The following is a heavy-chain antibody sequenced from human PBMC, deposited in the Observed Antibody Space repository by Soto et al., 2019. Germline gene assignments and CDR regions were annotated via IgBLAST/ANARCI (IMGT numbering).Heavy chain of an antibody. V-gene: IGHV3-48*03. CDR1: GFTFSSYE. CDR2: ISSSGSTI. J-gene: IGHJ3*02. Sequence: GGSLRLSCAASGFTFSSYEMNWVRQAPGKGLEWVSYISSSGSTIYYADSVRGRFTISRDNAKNSLYLQMNSLRAEDTAVYYCARDQYYYDSSGYPRYDAFDIWGQGXMVTVSS. D-gene: IGHD3-22*01. CDR3: ARDQYYYDSSGYPRYDAFDI.